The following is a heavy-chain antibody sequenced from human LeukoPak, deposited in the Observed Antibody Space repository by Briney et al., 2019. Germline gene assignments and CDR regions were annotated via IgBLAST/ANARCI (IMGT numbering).Heavy chain of an antibody. CDR3: ARANDGSGSYGY. CDR1: GGSISSGSYY. CDR2: IYTSGST. D-gene: IGHD3-10*01. J-gene: IGHJ4*02. Sequence: SQALSLTCTVSGGSISSGSYYWSWIRQPAGKGLEWIGRIYTSGSTNYNPSLKSRVTISVDTSKNQFSLKLSSVTAADTAVYYCARANDGSGSYGYWGQGTLVTVSS. V-gene: IGHV4-61*02.